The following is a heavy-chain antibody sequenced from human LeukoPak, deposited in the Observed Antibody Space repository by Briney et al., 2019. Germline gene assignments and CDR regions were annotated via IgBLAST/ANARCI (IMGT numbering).Heavy chain of an antibody. D-gene: IGHD1-26*01. Sequence: GGSLRLSCAASGFTFSSYSMNWVRQAPGKGLEWVSYISSSSSTIYYANSVKGRFTISRDNAKNSLSLQMNSLRAEDTAVYYCARGRVGAYFDYWGQGTLVTVSS. CDR2: ISSSSSTI. CDR3: ARGRVGAYFDY. V-gene: IGHV3-48*01. J-gene: IGHJ4*02. CDR1: GFTFSSYS.